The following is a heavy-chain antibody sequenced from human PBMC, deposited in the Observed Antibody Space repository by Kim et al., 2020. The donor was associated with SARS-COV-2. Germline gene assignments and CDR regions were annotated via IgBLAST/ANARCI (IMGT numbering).Heavy chain of an antibody. CDR2: ISYDGSNK. Sequence: GGSLRLSCAASGFTFSSYGMHWVRQAPGKGLEWVAVISYDGSNKYYADSVKGRFTISRDNSKNTLYLQMNSLRAEDTAVYYCAMGGNYYDSSGLTDYWGQGTLVTVSS. J-gene: IGHJ4*02. CDR1: GFTFSSYG. V-gene: IGHV3-33*05. D-gene: IGHD3-22*01. CDR3: AMGGNYYDSSGLTDY.